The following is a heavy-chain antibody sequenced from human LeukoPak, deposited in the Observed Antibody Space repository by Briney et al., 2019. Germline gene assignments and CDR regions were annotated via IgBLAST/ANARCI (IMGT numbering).Heavy chain of an antibody. J-gene: IGHJ4*02. CDR2: MNPNSGNT. V-gene: IGHV1-8*01. CDR3: ARGGLSNYCSSGYYFIFDY. Sequence: GASVKVSCKASGYTFTSYDINWVRQATGQGLEWMGWMNPNSGNTGYAQKFQGRVTMTRNTSISTAYMELSSLRSEDTAVYYCARGGLSNYCSSGYYFIFDYWGQGTLVTVSS. CDR1: GYTFTSYD. D-gene: IGHD3-22*01.